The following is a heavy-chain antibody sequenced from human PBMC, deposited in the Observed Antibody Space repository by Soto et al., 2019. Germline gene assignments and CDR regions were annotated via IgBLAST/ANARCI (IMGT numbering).Heavy chain of an antibody. V-gene: IGHV4-30-4*01. D-gene: IGHD1-26*01. Sequence: VQLQESGPGLVRPSETLSLTCTVSGGSISSGNFYWRWIPQPPGKGLEWIGYIYFSGSTSYSPSLKSRLTISLNTSNNQFSLKLTSVTAADTAVYYCAHDSHGGNTYFDLWGQGALVTVSS. J-gene: IGHJ4*02. CDR3: AHDSHGGNTYFDL. CDR2: IYFSGST. CDR1: GGSISSGNFY.